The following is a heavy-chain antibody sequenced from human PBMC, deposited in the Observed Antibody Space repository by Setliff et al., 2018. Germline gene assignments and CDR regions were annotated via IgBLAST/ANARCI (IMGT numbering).Heavy chain of an antibody. CDR2: IYTSGST. Sequence: PSETLSLTCTVSGGSISSYYWSWIRQPPWKGLEWIGYIYTSGSTNYNPSLKSRVTISLDTSKNQFSLKLSSVTAADTAVYYCARGGFGYCSSTSCQWGYYSMDVWGKGTTVTVSS. J-gene: IGHJ6*03. CDR3: ARGGFGYCSSTSCQWGYYSMDV. D-gene: IGHD2-2*03. CDR1: GGSISSYY. V-gene: IGHV4-4*08.